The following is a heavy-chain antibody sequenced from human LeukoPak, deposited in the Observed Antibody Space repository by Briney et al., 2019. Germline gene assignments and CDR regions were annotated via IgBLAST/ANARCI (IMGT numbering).Heavy chain of an antibody. V-gene: IGHV3-30*04. CDR1: GFTFSSYA. Sequence: HPGGSLRLSCAASGFTFSSYAMHWVRQAPGKGLEWVAVISYDGSNKYYADSVKGRFTISRDNAKNALYLQMNSLRAEDTGVYFCARGQTLTFWGQGTLVTASS. J-gene: IGHJ4*02. CDR3: ARGQTLTF. CDR2: ISYDGSNK.